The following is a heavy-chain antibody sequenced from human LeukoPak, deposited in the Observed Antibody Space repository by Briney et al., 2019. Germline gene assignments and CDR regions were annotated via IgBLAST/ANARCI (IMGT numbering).Heavy chain of an antibody. CDR2: IYYSGST. J-gene: IGHJ4*02. Sequence: TSETLSLTCTVSGGSISSSSYYWGWIRQPPGKGLEWIGSIYYSGSTYYNPSLKSRVTISVDTSKNQFSLKLSSVTAADTAVYYCATPDGSGYYYLYWGQGTLVTVSS. CDR3: ATPDGSGYYYLY. V-gene: IGHV4-39*01. D-gene: IGHD3-22*01. CDR1: GGSISSSSYY.